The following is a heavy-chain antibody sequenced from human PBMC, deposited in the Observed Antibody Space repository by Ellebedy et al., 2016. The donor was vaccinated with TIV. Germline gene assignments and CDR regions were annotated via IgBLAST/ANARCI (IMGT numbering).Heavy chain of an antibody. CDR3: TTDIRPVNTFGELVLADY. J-gene: IGHJ4*02. CDR2: INSEADGGTT. D-gene: IGHD3-10*01. CDR1: GFTFSSAW. Sequence: PGGSLRLSCTASGFTFSSAWMSWVRQSPGKGLEWVGRINSEADGGTTDDAAPVKGRFIISRDDSINTLYLRMNNLRSEDTALYYCTTDIRPVNTFGELVLADYWGQGTLVTVSS. V-gene: IGHV3-15*01.